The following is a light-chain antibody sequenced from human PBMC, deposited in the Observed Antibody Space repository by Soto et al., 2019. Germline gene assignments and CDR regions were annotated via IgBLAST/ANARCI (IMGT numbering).Light chain of an antibody. J-gene: IGKJ4*01. CDR2: AAS. V-gene: IGKV1-12*01. CDR3: QQAHSLPRT. Sequence: DIQMTQSPSSVSASVGERVTISCRASRGLNNYLAWYQQKPGKAPKLLIYAASSLQSGVPSRFSGSGSGTDFSLPLSSRQDADFATDYCQQAHSLPRTFGGGTKVEIK. CDR1: RGLNNY.